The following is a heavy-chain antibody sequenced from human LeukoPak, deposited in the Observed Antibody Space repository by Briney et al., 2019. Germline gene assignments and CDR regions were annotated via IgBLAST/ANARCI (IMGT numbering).Heavy chain of an antibody. CDR2: MNPNSGNT. D-gene: IGHD1-26*01. J-gene: IGHJ4*02. Sequence: ASVKVSCKASGYTFTSYDINWVRQATGQGLEWMGWMNPNSGNTGYAQKFQGRVTMTTDTSTSTAYMELRGLRSDDTAVYYCARVVGGSYYSANCFDYWGQGTLVTVSS. CDR1: GYTFTSYD. V-gene: IGHV1-8*01. CDR3: ARVVGGSYYSANCFDY.